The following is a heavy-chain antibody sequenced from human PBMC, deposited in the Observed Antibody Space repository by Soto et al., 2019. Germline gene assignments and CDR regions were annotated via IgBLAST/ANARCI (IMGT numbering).Heavy chain of an antibody. CDR3: ARDHRWAFDY. J-gene: IGHJ4*02. Sequence: EVQLXESGGGLVQPGXXLXXSCVASXFXXDSYAMNWVRQAXGKGLEWLSYIGLNSGXIEYSDSVEGRXTXXRDDGKSSLYLQXNSLRDXDTAVYFCARDHRWAFDYWGRGTLVTVTS. V-gene: IGHV3-48*02. CDR2: IGLNSGXI. D-gene: IGHD3-16*01. CDR1: XFXXDSYA.